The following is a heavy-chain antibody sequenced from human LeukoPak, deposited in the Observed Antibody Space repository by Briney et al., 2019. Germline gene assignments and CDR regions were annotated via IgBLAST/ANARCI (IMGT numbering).Heavy chain of an antibody. J-gene: IGHJ4*02. CDR3: ARGDYGGNLDY. CDR1: GGTFSSYA. D-gene: IGHD4-23*01. CDR2: IIPIFGTA. Sequence: ASVKVSCKASGGTFSSYAIIWVRQAPGQGLEWMGGIIPIFGTANYAQKFQGRVTITTDESTSTAYMELSSLRSEDTAVYYCARGDYGGNLDYWGQGTLVTVSS. V-gene: IGHV1-69*05.